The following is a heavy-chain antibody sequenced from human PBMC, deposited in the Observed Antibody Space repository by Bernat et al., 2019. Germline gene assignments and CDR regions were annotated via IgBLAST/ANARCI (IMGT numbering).Heavy chain of an antibody. V-gene: IGHV3-33*01. CDR2: IWYDGSNK. Sequence: QVQLVESGGGVVQPGRSLRLSCAASGFTFSSYGMHWVRQAPGKGLEWVAVIWYDGSNKYYADSVKGRFTISRDDSKNTLYLQMNSLRAADTAVYYCESETYGGSWNYYYYYGMDVWGQGTTVTVSS. CDR3: ESETYGGSWNYYYYYGMDV. J-gene: IGHJ6*02. CDR1: GFTFSSYG. D-gene: IGHD6-13*01.